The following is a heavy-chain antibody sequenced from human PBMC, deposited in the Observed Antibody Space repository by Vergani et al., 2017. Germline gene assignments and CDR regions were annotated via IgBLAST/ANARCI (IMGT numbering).Heavy chain of an antibody. V-gene: IGHV1-3*01. CDR1: GYTFTSYA. CDR3: ARDLGYSYGRHYYYYMDV. Sequence: QVQLVQSGAEVKKPGASVKVSCKASGYTFTSYAMHWVRQAPGQRLEWMGWINAGNGNTKYSQKFQGRVTITRDTSASTAYMELRSLRSEDTAVYYCARDLGYSYGRHYYYYMDVWGKGTTVTVSS. D-gene: IGHD5-18*01. CDR2: INAGNGNT. J-gene: IGHJ6*03.